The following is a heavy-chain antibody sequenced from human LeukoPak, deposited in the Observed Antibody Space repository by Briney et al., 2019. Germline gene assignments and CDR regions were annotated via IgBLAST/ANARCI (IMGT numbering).Heavy chain of an antibody. V-gene: IGHV4-61*02. CDR3: ARLSSSWYQDWYFDL. Sequence: KSSETLSLTCTVSGGSISSGSYYWSWIRQPAGKGLEWIGRIYTRGSTNYNPSLKSRVSMSVDTSKKQFSLKLSSVTAADTAVYYCARLSSSWYQDWYFDLWGRGTLVTVSS. CDR1: GGSISSGSYY. J-gene: IGHJ2*01. D-gene: IGHD6-13*01. CDR2: IYTRGST.